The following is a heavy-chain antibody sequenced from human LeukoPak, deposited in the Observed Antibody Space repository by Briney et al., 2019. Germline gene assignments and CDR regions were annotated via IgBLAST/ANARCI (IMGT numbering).Heavy chain of an antibody. CDR3: ARSRAEYYYDSSGYKNHDAFDI. CDR2: IYYSGST. D-gene: IGHD3-22*01. V-gene: IGHV4-59*01. J-gene: IGHJ3*02. Sequence: SETLSLTCTVSGGSISSYYWSWIRQPPGKGLEWIGYIYYSGSTNYNPSLKSRVTISVDTSKNQFSLKLSSVTAADTAVYYCARSRAEYYYDSSGYKNHDAFDIWGQGTMVTVSS. CDR1: GGSISSYY.